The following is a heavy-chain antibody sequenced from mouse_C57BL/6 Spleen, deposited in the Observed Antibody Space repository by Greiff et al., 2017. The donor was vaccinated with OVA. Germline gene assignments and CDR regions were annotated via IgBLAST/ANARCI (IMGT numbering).Heavy chain of an antibody. Sequence: EVKLMESGGGLVQPGGSLSLSCAASGFTFTDYYMSWVRQPPGKALEWLGFIRNKANGNTSEHSVSVKGQFTISRDNSQSILYLQMNTLRAEDSAAYYCARFYYDGSSPFDYWGQGTTLTVSS. V-gene: IGHV7-3*01. J-gene: IGHJ2*01. CDR3: ARFYYDGSSPFDY. D-gene: IGHD1-1*01. CDR1: GFTFTDYY. CDR2: IRNKANGNTS.